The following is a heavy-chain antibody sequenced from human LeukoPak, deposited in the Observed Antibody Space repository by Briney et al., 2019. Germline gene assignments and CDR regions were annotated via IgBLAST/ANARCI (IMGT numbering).Heavy chain of an antibody. CDR2: ISGSGGRT. Sequence: GGSLRLSCAASGFTFSNYAMSWVRQAPGKGLEWVSAISGSGGRTHYTDSVKGRFTISRDNSKNTLYLQINSLRAEDTAVYYCAKEGSSGWRWGQGSLVTVSS. D-gene: IGHD6-19*01. CDR3: AKEGSSGWR. CDR1: GFTFSNYA. J-gene: IGHJ4*02. V-gene: IGHV3-23*01.